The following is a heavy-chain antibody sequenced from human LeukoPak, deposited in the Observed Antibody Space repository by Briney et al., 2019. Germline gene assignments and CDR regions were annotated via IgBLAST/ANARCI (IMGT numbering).Heavy chain of an antibody. Sequence: PSETLSLTCAVSGYSISSGYYWGWIRQPPGKGLEWIGSIYHSGSTYYNPSLKSRVTISVDTSKNQFSLKLSSVTAADTAVYYCARQGGGRITIFGVVILFDYWGQGTLVTVSS. J-gene: IGHJ4*02. CDR3: ARQGGGRITIFGVVILFDY. V-gene: IGHV4-38-2*01. CDR2: IYHSGST. D-gene: IGHD3-3*01. CDR1: GYSISSGYY.